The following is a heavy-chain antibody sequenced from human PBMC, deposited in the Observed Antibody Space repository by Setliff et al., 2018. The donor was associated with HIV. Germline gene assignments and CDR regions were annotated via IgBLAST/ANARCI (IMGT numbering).Heavy chain of an antibody. Sequence: PSETLSLTCTVSGESFSGYYWNWIRQPPGKGLEWIGEINHRGSTNYNPSLKSRVTMSVDTSKNQFPLKLNSVTAADTAVYYCARGDGYRGNDAYYDSGMDVWGQGITVTVSS. CDR2: INHRGST. CDR3: ARGDGYRGNDAYYDSGMDV. J-gene: IGHJ6*02. V-gene: IGHV4-34*01. D-gene: IGHD5-12*01. CDR1: GESFSGYY.